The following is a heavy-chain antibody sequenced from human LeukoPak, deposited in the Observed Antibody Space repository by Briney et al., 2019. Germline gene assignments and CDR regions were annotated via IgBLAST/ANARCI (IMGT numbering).Heavy chain of an antibody. CDR1: GYIFTSYG. D-gene: IGHD4-11*01. Sequence: ASVKVYCKASGYIFTSYGIIWVRQAPGQGLHWMGWISAHNGNTNYAQKLRGRVTMTTDTSTSTVYMELRSLRSDDTAVYYCARAQTTLLLDYWGQGTLVTVSS. CDR2: ISAHNGNT. V-gene: IGHV1-18*01. J-gene: IGHJ4*02. CDR3: ARAQTTLLLDY.